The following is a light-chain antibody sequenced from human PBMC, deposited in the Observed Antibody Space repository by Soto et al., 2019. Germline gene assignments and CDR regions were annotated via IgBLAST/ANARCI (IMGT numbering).Light chain of an antibody. V-gene: IGKV3-20*01. J-gene: IGKJ4*01. Sequence: EIGLTKSQGTMSLSPGERATLSCRASQSVSSNFLAWYQQKPGQAPRLLIYGASSRATGIPDRFSGSGSGTEFTLTISRLEPEDFAVYYCQQYDTSPLTFVGGTKVDIK. CDR3: QQYDTSPLT. CDR1: QSVSSNF. CDR2: GAS.